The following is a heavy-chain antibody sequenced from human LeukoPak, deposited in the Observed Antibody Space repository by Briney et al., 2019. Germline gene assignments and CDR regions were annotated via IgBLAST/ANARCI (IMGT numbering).Heavy chain of an antibody. J-gene: IGHJ4*02. CDR1: GFIFSDYY. CDR2: ITDNGYKI. D-gene: IGHD2-2*01. Sequence: GGSLRLSCAASGFIFSDYYMGWIRQAPGRGLEWISYITDNGYKIYYTDSVKGRFTMSRDNAKKSLYLQMNSLRAEDTALYYCAKNHRDAGDYWGQGTLVTVSS. CDR3: AKNHRDAGDY. V-gene: IGHV3-11*04.